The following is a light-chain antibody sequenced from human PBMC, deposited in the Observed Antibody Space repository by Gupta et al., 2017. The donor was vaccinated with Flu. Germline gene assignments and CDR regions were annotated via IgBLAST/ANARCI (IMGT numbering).Light chain of an antibody. Sequence: IVMTQSPDSLAVSLGERATINCKSSQSLFSSSTNRDYLAWHQQKAGQPPKLLISWASTRESGVPDRFSGSGSGTDFTLTINSLQAEDVAIYYCRQYDSAPLTFGGGTKVEIK. CDR2: WAS. V-gene: IGKV4-1*01. CDR3: RQYDSAPLT. CDR1: QSLFSSSTNRDY. J-gene: IGKJ4*01.